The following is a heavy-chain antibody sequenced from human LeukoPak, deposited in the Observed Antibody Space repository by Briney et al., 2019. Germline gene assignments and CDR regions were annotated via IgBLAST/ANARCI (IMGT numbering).Heavy chain of an antibody. J-gene: IGHJ3*01. CDR1: GFTVSGSS. V-gene: IGHV3-53*01. CDR2: INSDGST. D-gene: IGHD2-21*01. CDR3: ARDFGDIYGYDAFGV. Sequence: GGSLRLSCAASGFTVSGSSISWVRQAPGKGLEWVSVINSDGSTYYADSVKGRFTISRDNSKNTVYLQMNSLRAEDTAVYYCARDFGDIYGYDAFGVWGQGTMVTVSS.